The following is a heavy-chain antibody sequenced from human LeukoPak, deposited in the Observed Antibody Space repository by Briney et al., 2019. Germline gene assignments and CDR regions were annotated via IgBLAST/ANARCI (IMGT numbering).Heavy chain of an antibody. J-gene: IGHJ6*02. V-gene: IGHV3-21*01. CDR2: ISSSSSYI. Sequence: PGGSLRLSCAASGFTFRSYSVNWVRQAPGKGLEWVSSISSSSSYIYYADSVKGRFTISRDNAKNSLYLQMNSLRAEDTAVYYCARDEKLLWFGELTYYYGTDVWGQGTTVTVSS. CDR3: ARDEKLLWFGELTYYYGTDV. D-gene: IGHD3-10*01. CDR1: GFTFRSYS.